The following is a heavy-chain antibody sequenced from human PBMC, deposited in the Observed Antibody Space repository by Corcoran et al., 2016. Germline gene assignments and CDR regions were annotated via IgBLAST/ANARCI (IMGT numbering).Heavy chain of an antibody. CDR1: GGSFSGYY. Sequence: QVQLQQWGAGLLKPSETLSLTCAVYGGSFSGYYWSWIRQPPGKGLEWIGEINHSGSTNYNPSLKSRVTISVDTSKNQFSLKLSSVTAADTAVYYCARTGRVLRLLEVGGGYYYYYGMDVWGQGTTVTVSS. D-gene: IGHD3-3*01. J-gene: IGHJ6*02. CDR3: ARTGRVLRLLEVGGGYYYYYGMDV. V-gene: IGHV4-34*01. CDR2: INHSGST.